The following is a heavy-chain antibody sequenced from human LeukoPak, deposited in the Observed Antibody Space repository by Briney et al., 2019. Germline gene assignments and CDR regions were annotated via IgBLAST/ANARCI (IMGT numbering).Heavy chain of an antibody. D-gene: IGHD6-19*01. CDR1: GYTFTSYY. CDR3: ARVRIAQWLVPGGAPDP. CDR2: INPSGGST. V-gene: IGHV1-46*01. J-gene: IGHJ5*02. Sequence: ASVKVSCKASGYTFTSYYMHWVRQAPGQGLEWMGLINPSGGSTSYAQKFQGRVTMTRDTSTSTVYMELRSLRSDDTAVYYCARVRIAQWLVPGGAPDPWGQGTLVTVSS.